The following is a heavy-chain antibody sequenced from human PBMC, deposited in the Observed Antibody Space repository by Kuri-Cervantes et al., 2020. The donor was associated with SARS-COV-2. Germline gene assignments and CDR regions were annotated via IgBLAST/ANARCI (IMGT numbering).Heavy chain of an antibody. Sequence: GSLRLSCTVSGGSISGSGYYWAWIRQPPGKGLEWIGEINHSGSTNYNPSLKSRVTISVDTSKNRFSLKLSSVTAADTAVYYCARRASGWYGYWGQGTLVTVSS. CDR1: GGSISGSGYY. V-gene: IGHV4-39*07. D-gene: IGHD6-19*01. CDR3: ARRASGWYGY. J-gene: IGHJ4*02. CDR2: INHSGST.